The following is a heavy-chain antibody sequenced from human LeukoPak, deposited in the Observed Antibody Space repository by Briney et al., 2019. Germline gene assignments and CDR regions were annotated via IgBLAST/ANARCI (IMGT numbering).Heavy chain of an antibody. V-gene: IGHV4-34*01. J-gene: IGHJ2*01. D-gene: IGHD3-16*01. CDR1: GGSFSGYS. CDR2: INQSGST. Sequence: SETLSLTCAVYGGSFSGYSWSWIRQPPGKGLEWIGEINQSGSTNYNPSLKSRVTISLDTSKNQFSLKLRSVTAADTAVYYCARLKMGAYFDLWGRGTLVTVSS. CDR3: ARLKMGAYFDL.